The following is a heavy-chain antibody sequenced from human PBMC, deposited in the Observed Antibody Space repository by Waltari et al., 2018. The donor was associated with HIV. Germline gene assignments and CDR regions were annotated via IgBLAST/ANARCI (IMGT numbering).Heavy chain of an antibody. Sequence: VQLLESGGGLVPPGASLTLSCTASGFGFRATGLHWVRQAPGKLPEGGGRLSSRRHNDAAIYTWSLEGMFNISRHDAENTTFLHLNNLKVEDTAIYFCTVGSPDYWYFHLWGRGTLVTVSS. D-gene: IGHD6-19*01. J-gene: IGHJ2*01. CDR2: LSSRRHNDAA. CDR1: GFGFRATG. V-gene: IGHV3-73*01. CDR3: TVGSPDYWYFHL.